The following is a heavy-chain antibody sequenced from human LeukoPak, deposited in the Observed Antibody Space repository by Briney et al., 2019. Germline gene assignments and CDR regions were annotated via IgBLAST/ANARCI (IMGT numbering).Heavy chain of an antibody. CDR1: GFTFSSYW. CDR3: ARDKLLAAADTGLDY. Sequence: GGSLRLSCAASGFTFSSYWMSWVRQAPGKGLEWVANIKQDGSEKYYVDSVKGRFTISRDNAKNSLYLQMNSLRAEDTAVYYRARDKLLAAADTGLDYWGQGTLVTVSS. V-gene: IGHV3-7*01. J-gene: IGHJ4*02. CDR2: IKQDGSEK. D-gene: IGHD2-15*01.